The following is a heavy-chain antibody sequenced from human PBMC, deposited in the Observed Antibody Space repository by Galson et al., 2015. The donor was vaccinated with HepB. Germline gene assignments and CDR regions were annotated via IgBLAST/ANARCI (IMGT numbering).Heavy chain of an antibody. CDR3: TTAYLVVPAAQTWDY. CDR1: GFTFSNAW. J-gene: IGHJ4*02. V-gene: IGHV3-15*07. D-gene: IGHD2-2*01. CDR2: IKSKTDGGTT. Sequence: SLRLSCAASGFTFSNAWMNWVRQAPGKGLEWVGRIKSKTDGGTTDYAAPVKGRFTISSDDSKNTLYLQMNSLKTEDTAVYYCTTAYLVVPAAQTWDYWGQGTLVTVSS.